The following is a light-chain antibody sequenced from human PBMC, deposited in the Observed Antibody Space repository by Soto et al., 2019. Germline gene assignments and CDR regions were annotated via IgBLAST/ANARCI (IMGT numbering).Light chain of an antibody. V-gene: IGKV3-20*01. Sequence: EIVLTQSPGTLSPSPGERATLSCRASQSVSSSYFAWYQQKPGQAPRLLIYGTSSRATAIPDRFSGSGSGTDFTLTISRLEPEDFAVYYCQQYGSSSWTFGQGTKVEIK. CDR3: QQYGSSSWT. CDR2: GTS. J-gene: IGKJ1*01. CDR1: QSVSSSY.